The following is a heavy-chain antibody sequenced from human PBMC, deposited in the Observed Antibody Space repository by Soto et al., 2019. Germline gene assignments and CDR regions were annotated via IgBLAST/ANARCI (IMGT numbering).Heavy chain of an antibody. V-gene: IGHV3-23*01. Sequence: HPGGSLRLSCAASGFTFNNYAISWGRQAPGKGLEWVSAISANGQGIYYADSVKGRFIISRDSSKNTVFLHMDSLTAEDTAVYYCAKDRNYPRDQFHNWGQGTLVTVSS. CDR3: AKDRNYPRDQFHN. CDR2: ISANGQGI. D-gene: IGHD1-7*01. CDR1: GFTFNNYA. J-gene: IGHJ4*02.